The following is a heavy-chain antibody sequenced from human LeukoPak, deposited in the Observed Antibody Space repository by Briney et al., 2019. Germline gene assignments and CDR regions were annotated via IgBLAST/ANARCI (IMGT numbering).Heavy chain of an antibody. J-gene: IGHJ4*02. D-gene: IGHD5-12*01. CDR2: ISWNSGSI. CDR1: GFTFDDYA. CDR3: AKADRGGYDWLPHY. Sequence: GGSLRLSCAASGFTFDDYAMHWVRQAPGKGLESVSGISWNSGSIGYADSVKGRFTISRDNAKNSLYLQMNSLRAEDTALYYCAKADRGGYDWLPHYWGQGTLVTVSS. V-gene: IGHV3-9*01.